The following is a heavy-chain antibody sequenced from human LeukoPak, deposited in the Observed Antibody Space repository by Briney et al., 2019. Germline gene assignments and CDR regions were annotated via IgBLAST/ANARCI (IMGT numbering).Heavy chain of an antibody. J-gene: IGHJ4*02. CDR1: GFTFSSNA. Sequence: PGGSLRLSCAASGFTFSSNAMSWVRQAPGKGLEWVSAISGSGGSTYYADSVKGRFTISRDNSKNTLYLQMNSLRAEDTAVYYCARDRSDYYGSGSHSDYWGQGTLVTVSS. V-gene: IGHV3-23*01. CDR2: ISGSGGST. D-gene: IGHD3-10*01. CDR3: ARDRSDYYGSGSHSDY.